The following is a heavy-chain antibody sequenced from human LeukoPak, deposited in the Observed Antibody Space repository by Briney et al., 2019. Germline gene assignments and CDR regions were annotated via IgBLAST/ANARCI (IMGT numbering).Heavy chain of an antibody. CDR3: ASTYFMVRGVINDY. CDR2: IKSKTDGGTT. CDR1: GFTFNNAW. J-gene: IGHJ4*02. Sequence: GGSLRLSCAASGFTFNNAWMSWVRQAPGKGLEWVGRIKSKTDGGTTDNAAPVKGRFTISRDNSKNTLYLQMNSLRAEDTAVYYCASTYFMVRGVINDYWGQGTLVTVSS. V-gene: IGHV3-15*01. D-gene: IGHD3-10*01.